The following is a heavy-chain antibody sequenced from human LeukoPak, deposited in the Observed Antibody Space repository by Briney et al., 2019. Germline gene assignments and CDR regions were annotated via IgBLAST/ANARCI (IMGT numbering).Heavy chain of an antibody. V-gene: IGHV3-23*01. D-gene: IGHD1/OR15-1a*01. CDR1: GFXFSSYA. Sequence: GGSLRLSCAASGFXFSSYAMSWVRQAPGKGLEWVSSISGGHGGTYYADSVKGRFTISRDDSKNTLYLQVNSLRAEDTAVYYCAKGQYASGWNSGNYWGQGSLVTVSS. CDR3: AKGQYASGWNSGNY. CDR2: ISGGHGGT. J-gene: IGHJ4*02.